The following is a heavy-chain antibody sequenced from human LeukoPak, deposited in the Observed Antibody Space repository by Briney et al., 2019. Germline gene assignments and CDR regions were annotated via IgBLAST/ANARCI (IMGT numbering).Heavy chain of an antibody. V-gene: IGHV3-23*01. D-gene: IGHD2-2*01. Sequence: GGSLRLSCAASGFTFGNYAMSWVRQAPGKGLEWVSGVSGSGTTTYYADSVKGRFTISRDNSKNTLYLQMNSLRAEDTAVYYCARGVVPAAYYYYGMDVWGQGTTVTVSS. CDR3: ARGVVPAAYYYYGMDV. CDR2: VSGSGTTT. CDR1: GFTFGNYA. J-gene: IGHJ6*02.